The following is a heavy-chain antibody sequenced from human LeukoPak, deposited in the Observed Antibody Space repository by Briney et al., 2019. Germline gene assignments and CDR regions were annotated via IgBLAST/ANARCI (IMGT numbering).Heavy chain of an antibody. CDR1: GYSFTGYY. V-gene: IGHV1-2*06. CDR2: INPNSGGT. Sequence: ASVTVSCKASGYSFTGYYMHWVRQAPGQGLEWMGRINPNSGGTNSAQKFQGRVTMTRDTSISTAYMELSRLRSDDTAVYYCARGRSSWYDLDYWGQGTLVTVSS. D-gene: IGHD6-13*01. J-gene: IGHJ4*02. CDR3: ARGRSSWYDLDY.